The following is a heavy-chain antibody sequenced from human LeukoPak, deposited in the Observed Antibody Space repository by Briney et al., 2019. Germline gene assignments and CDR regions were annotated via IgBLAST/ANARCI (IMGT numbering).Heavy chain of an antibody. Sequence: GGSLRLSCAASGFTFSSYGMSWVRQAPGKGLEWVSAISGSGGSTNYADSVKGRFTISRDNSKNTLYLQMNSLRAEDTAVYYCAKDSAVGATPFFSGLSPDYWGQGTLVTVSS. J-gene: IGHJ4*02. CDR1: GFTFSSYG. CDR3: AKDSAVGATPFFSGLSPDY. V-gene: IGHV3-23*01. CDR2: ISGSGGST. D-gene: IGHD1-26*01.